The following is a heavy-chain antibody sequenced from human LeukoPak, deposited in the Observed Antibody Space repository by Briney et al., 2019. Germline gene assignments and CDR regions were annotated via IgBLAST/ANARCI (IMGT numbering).Heavy chain of an antibody. D-gene: IGHD5-24*01. V-gene: IGHV3-30*02. CDR1: GFIFNSSG. CDR3: ATLGGGFQFDY. CDR2: IRCHGSNK. Sequence: PGGSLTLSCAASGFIFNSSGMQWVRLAAGRGLEWVGAIRCHGSNKYYADSVKGRFTISRDNSKHTLYLQINGLRAEDTAVYYCATLGGGFQFDYWGQGTLVTVSS. J-gene: IGHJ4*02.